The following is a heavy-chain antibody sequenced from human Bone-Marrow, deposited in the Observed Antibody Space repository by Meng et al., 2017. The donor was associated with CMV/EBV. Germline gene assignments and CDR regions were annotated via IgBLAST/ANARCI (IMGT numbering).Heavy chain of an antibody. CDR3: AKDTYCSSTSCYSYYYYYGMDV. J-gene: IGHJ6*02. Sequence: GGSLRLSCAASGFTFSSYGMHWVRQAPGKGLEWVAFIRYDGSNKYYADSVKGRFTISRDNSKNTLYLQMNSLRAEDTAVYYCAKDTYCSSTSCYSYYYYYGMDVRGQGTTVTVSS. CDR1: GFTFSSYG. CDR2: IRYDGSNK. D-gene: IGHD2-2*01. V-gene: IGHV3-30*02.